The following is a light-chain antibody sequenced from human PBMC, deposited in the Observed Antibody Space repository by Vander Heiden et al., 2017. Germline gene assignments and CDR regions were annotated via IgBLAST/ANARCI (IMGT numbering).Light chain of an antibody. CDR3: QTWGTGIRV. Sequence: HLVLTQSPSASASLGASVKLPCTLSSGHSSYAIAWHQQQPEKGPRYLMKLNSDGSYSKGDGIPDRFSGSSSGAERYLTSSSLQSEDEADYYCQTWGTGIRVFGGGTKLTVL. V-gene: IGLV4-69*01. CDR2: LNSDGSY. J-gene: IGLJ3*02. CDR1: SGHSSYA.